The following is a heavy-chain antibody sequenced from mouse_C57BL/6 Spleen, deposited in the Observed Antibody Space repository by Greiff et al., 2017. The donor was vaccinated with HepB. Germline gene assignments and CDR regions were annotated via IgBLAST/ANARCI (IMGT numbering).Heavy chain of an antibody. D-gene: IGHD2-4*01. V-gene: IGHV14-1*01. Sequence: EVQLQQSGAELVRPGASVKLSCTASGFNIKDYYMHWVKQRPEQGLEWIGRIDPEDGDTEYAPKFQGKATMTADTSSNTAYLQLSSLTSEDTAGYYCTTYDYDYAMDYWGQGTSVTVSS. CDR1: GFNIKDYY. CDR3: TTYDYDYAMDY. CDR2: IDPEDGDT. J-gene: IGHJ4*01.